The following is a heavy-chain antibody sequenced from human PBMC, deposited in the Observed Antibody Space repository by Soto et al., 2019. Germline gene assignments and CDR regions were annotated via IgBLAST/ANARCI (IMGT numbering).Heavy chain of an antibody. J-gene: IGHJ4*02. D-gene: IGHD6-19*01. Sequence: ASVKVSCKASGYTFTGYYIHWVRQAPGQGLEWMGWVNPNSGGTNYAQKFQGWVTLTRDTSISTAYMELSRLRSDDTAVYYCVTSRVSIAVAGETEYYFDYWGQGTLVTVSS. CDR2: VNPNSGGT. CDR1: GYTFTGYY. V-gene: IGHV1-2*04. CDR3: VTSRVSIAVAGETEYYFDY.